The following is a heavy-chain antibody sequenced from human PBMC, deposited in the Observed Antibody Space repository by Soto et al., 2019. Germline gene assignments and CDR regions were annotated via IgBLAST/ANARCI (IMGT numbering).Heavy chain of an antibody. Sequence: EVQLVESGGGFIYPGGSLRLPCAASGLTIINAWMNWVRQAPGKGLEWVGRIKTNTEGGTTNYAAAVKGRFTVSRDDSKNTLYLQMNSLKTEATAVYYCTTGSVEGVWGQGTTVTVSS. D-gene: IGHD2-15*01. CDR3: TTGSVEGV. J-gene: IGHJ6*02. CDR1: GLTIINAW. V-gene: IGHV3-15*07. CDR2: IKTNTEGGTT.